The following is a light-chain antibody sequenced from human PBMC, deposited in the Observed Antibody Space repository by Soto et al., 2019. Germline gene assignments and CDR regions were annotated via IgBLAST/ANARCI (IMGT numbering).Light chain of an antibody. CDR2: KAS. CDR1: QSISSR. CDR3: QQYNSYWA. V-gene: IGKV1-5*03. Sequence: DIQMTQSPSTLSASVGDRVTITCRASQSISSRLAWYQQKPGKAPKLLIYKASSLESGVPSRFSGSGSGTEFTLTISSLHPDDFATYYGQQYNSYWAFGQGTKVEIK. J-gene: IGKJ1*01.